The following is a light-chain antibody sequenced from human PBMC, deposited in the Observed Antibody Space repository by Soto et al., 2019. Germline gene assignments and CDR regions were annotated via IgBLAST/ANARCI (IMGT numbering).Light chain of an antibody. CDR3: QHYNNWPPWT. CDR2: GAS. V-gene: IGKV3-15*01. Sequence: EIVVTQSPATLSVSPGERPTFSCMASQSVSSNLAWYQQKPGQAPRLLIYGASIRATGIPARFTGSGSGTEFTLTISSLQSEDFAVYYCQHYNNWPPWTFGQGTKVDIK. CDR1: QSVSSN. J-gene: IGKJ1*01.